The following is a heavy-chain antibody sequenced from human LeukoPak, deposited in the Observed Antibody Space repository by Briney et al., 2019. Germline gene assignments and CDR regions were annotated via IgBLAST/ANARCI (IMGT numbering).Heavy chain of an antibody. D-gene: IGHD4-17*01. Sequence: GASVKISCKASGYTFTSYYMHWVRQAPGQGLEWMGIINPSGGSTSYAQKFQGRVTMTRDTSTSTVYMELSSLRSEDTAVYYCARDLNTVPTSGSGKEDRASDYWGRGTLVTVSS. V-gene: IGHV1-46*01. CDR1: GYTFTSYY. CDR3: ARDLNTVPTSGSGKEDRASDY. J-gene: IGHJ4*02. CDR2: INPSGGST.